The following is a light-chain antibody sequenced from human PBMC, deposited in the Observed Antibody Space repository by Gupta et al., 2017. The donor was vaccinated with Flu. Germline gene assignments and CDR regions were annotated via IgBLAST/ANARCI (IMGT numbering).Light chain of an antibody. CDR3: QQRSDSQMYT. Sequence: EIVSTQSPSTLSLSPGERAILSCRASQSVSTYLAWYQQKPGQAPRLLMYDTAKRVAGIPARFSGSGSGTDFTLTISTLEPEDFAVYYCQQRSDSQMYTFGQGTRLEIK. V-gene: IGKV3-11*01. CDR1: QSVSTY. J-gene: IGKJ2*01. CDR2: DTA.